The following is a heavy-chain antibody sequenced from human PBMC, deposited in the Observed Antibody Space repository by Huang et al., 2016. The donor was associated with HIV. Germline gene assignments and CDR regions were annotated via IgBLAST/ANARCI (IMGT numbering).Heavy chain of an antibody. CDR3: VKGHWPRENLLDY. Sequence: QVQLVESGGGVVQPGRSLRLSCAASGFTFSRHGMHWVRQDPGKGLEWVAFIRNDGSKKYYPDSLKGRFTVSRDASKNTLYLQMNSLRAEDTAVYYCVKGHWPRENLLDYWGQGTLVIVSS. J-gene: IGHJ4*02. CDR1: GFTFSRHG. V-gene: IGHV3-30*02. D-gene: IGHD1-1*01. CDR2: IRNDGSKK.